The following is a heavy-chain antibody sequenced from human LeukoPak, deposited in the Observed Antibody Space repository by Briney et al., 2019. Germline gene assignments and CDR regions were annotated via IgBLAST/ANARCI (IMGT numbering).Heavy chain of an antibody. J-gene: IGHJ3*02. CDR2: ISGSGGST. CDR3: AKDGSIAAANPDAFDI. CDR1: GFSVSDNY. Sequence: GGSLRLSCAASGFSVSDNYMNWVRQAPGKGLEWVSAISGSGGSTYYADSVKGRFTISRDNSKNTLYLQMNSLRAEDTAVYYCAKDGSIAAANPDAFDIWGQGTMVTVSS. D-gene: IGHD6-13*01. V-gene: IGHV3-23*01.